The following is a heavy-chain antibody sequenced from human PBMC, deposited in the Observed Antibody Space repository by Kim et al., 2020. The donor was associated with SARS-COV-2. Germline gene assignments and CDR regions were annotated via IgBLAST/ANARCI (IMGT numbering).Heavy chain of an antibody. J-gene: IGHJ4*02. CDR1: GYSFSDYG. CDR2: ISPKTGNA. Sequence: ASVKVSCKASGYSFSDYGITWLRQAPGQGREWMGWISPKTGNANVAQKLQGRVTMMTDTSTNTAYMELRSLTSDDAAVYYCARTPRSYDFLSLDFWGQGTLVTVSS. V-gene: IGHV1-18*01. CDR3: ARTPRSYDFLSLDF. D-gene: IGHD3-3*01.